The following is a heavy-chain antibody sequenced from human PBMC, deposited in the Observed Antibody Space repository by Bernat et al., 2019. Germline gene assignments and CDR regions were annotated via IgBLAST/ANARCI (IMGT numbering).Heavy chain of an antibody. CDR1: GFTFSNAW. V-gene: IGHV3-15*07. D-gene: IGHD2-21*01. Sequence: EVQLVESGGGLVKPGGSLRLSCAASGFTFSNAWMNWVRQAPGKGPEWVGRIKSKTDGGTTDYAAPVKGRFTISRDDSKNTLYLQMNSLKTEDTAVYYCTNLWYYYGMDVWGQGTTVTVSS. CDR3: TNLWYYYGMDV. J-gene: IGHJ6*02. CDR2: IKSKTDGGTT.